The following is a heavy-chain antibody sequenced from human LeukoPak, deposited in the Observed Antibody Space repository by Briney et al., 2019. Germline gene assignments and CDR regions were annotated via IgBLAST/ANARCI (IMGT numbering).Heavy chain of an antibody. CDR1: GFTFDDYG. V-gene: IGHV3-20*04. J-gene: IGHJ4*02. CDR3: ARDLSPSLYYYDSSGNFDY. Sequence: PGGSLRLSCAASGFTFDDYGMSWVRQAPGKGLEWVSGINWNGGSTGYADSVKGRFTISRDNAKNSLYLQMNSLRAEDTALYYCARDLSPSLYYYDSSGNFDYWGQGTLVTVSS. CDR2: INWNGGST. D-gene: IGHD3-22*01.